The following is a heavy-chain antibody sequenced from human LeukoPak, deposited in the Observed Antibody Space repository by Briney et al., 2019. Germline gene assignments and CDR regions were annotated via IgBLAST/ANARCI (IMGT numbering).Heavy chain of an antibody. CDR2: FDPEDGQT. J-gene: IGHJ4*02. CDR1: GYTLTELS. D-gene: IGHD6-6*01. CDR3: ATGEYSSSLDY. Sequence: GASVKVSCKVSGYTLTELSMHWVRQAPGKGLEWMGGFDPEDGQTIYAQKFQGRVTMTEHTSTDTAYMELSSLRSEDTAVYYCATGEYSSSLDYWGQGTLVTVSS. V-gene: IGHV1-24*01.